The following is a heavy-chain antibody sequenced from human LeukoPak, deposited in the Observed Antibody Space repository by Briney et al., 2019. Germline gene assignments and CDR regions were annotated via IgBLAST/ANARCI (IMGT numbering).Heavy chain of an antibody. V-gene: IGHV3-48*03. D-gene: IGHD6-13*01. CDR2: ISGSGNTM. CDR3: ASHAGIAAAGRVFDY. CDR1: GFTFSSFE. Sequence: GGSLRLSCTASGFTFSSFEMNWVRQAPGKGLEWVSYISGSGNTMYYADSVKGRFTISRDNAKNSLYLQMNSLKTEDTAVYYCASHAGIAAAGRVFDYWGQGTLVTVSS. J-gene: IGHJ4*02.